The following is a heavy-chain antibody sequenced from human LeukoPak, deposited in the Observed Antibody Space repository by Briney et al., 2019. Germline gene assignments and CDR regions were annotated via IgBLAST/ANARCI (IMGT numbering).Heavy chain of an antibody. CDR1: GYSFTTYW. D-gene: IGHD5-18*01. CDR2: IYPGDSDT. Sequence: GESLKTSCKGSGYSFTTYWIGWVRQIPGKGLGWMGIIYPGDSDTRYSPSFQGQVTISADKSISTAYLQWSSLKASDTAMYYCARRRDTGMVFDYWGQGTLVTVSS. CDR3: ARRRDTGMVFDY. J-gene: IGHJ4*02. V-gene: IGHV5-51*01.